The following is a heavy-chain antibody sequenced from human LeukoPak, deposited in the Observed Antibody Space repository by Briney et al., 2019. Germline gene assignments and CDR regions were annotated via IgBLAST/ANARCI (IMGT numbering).Heavy chain of an antibody. CDR1: GGSFSSGRYY. V-gene: IGHV4-61*02. CDR2: IYTSGST. D-gene: IGHD2-21*01. Sequence: SETLPLTCAASGGSFSSGRYYWRWIRQPAGKGLAWIGRIYTSGSTNYNPSLKSRVTISVDTTKNQFSLKLSSVTAADTAVYYCARGGGDWGFHQSDYWGQGTLVTVSS. CDR3: ARGGGDWGFHQSDY. J-gene: IGHJ4*02.